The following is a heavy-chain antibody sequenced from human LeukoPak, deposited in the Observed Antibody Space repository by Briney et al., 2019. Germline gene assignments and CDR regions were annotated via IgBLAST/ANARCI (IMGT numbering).Heavy chain of an antibody. CDR1: GFTVRSNY. CDR3: ARDPPRRSYPYYMDV. V-gene: IGHV3-66*02. D-gene: IGHD1-26*01. CDR2: IYSGGST. J-gene: IGHJ6*03. Sequence: GSLRLSCAASGFTVRSNYMSWVRQAPGKGLEWVSVIYSGGSTFYADSVKGRFIISRDNSNNTLYLQMNRLRAEDTAVYYCARDPPRRSYPYYMDVWGKGTTVTVSS.